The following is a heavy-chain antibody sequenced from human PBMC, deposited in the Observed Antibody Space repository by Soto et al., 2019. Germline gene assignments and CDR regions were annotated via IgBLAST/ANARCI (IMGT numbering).Heavy chain of an antibody. Sequence: GGSLRLSCAASGFTFSSYAMSWVRQAPGKGLEWVSAISGSGGSTYYADSVKGRFTISRDNSKNTLYLQMNSLRAEDTAVYYCAKDLFYPRGRGNWFDPWGQGTLVTVSS. J-gene: IGHJ5*02. D-gene: IGHD3-10*01. V-gene: IGHV3-23*01. CDR2: ISGSGGST. CDR3: AKDLFYPRGRGNWFDP. CDR1: GFTFSSYA.